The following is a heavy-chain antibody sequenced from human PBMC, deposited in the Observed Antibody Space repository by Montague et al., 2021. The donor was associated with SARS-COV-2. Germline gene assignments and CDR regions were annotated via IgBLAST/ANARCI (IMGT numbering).Heavy chain of an antibody. D-gene: IGHD2-15*01. CDR2: ISYNGGST. Sequence: SLRLSCAASGFTFRDSAMNWVRQAPGKGLEWVSLISYNGGSTYYAYSVKGRFTISRDNSNNTLYLQMNSLRAEDTAIYYCARDIECSFWGQGTLVTVSS. J-gene: IGHJ4*02. CDR3: ARDIECSF. CDR1: GFTFRDSA. V-gene: IGHV3-23*01.